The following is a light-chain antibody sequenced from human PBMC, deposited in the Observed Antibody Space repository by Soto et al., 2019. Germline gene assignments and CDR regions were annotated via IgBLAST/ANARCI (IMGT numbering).Light chain of an antibody. CDR1: RTINTY. CDR2: GAS. J-gene: IGKJ4*01. V-gene: IGKV1-39*01. Sequence: DVRLTQSPSSLSGSVGETSTITCRASRTINTYLNWFQQKPGEPPRLLIYGASTLHDGVRSRFSGSGSGADFTLTISGLQPEDFASYHCQQTYSDISFGGGTKVDIK. CDR3: QQTYSDIS.